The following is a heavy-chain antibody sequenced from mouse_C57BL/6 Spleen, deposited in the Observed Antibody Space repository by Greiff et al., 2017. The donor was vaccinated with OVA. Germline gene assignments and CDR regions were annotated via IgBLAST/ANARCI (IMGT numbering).Heavy chain of an antibody. CDR3: ARSGDDDGNFDY. Sequence: QVQLQQPGAELVRPGSSVKLSCKASGYTFTSYWMHWVKQRPIQGLEWIGNIDPSDSETHYNQKFKDKATLTVDKSSSTAYMQLSSLTSEDSAVYYCARSGDDDGNFDYWGRGTTLTVSS. J-gene: IGHJ2*01. D-gene: IGHD2-4*01. CDR1: GYTFTSYW. CDR2: IDPSDSET. V-gene: IGHV1-52*01.